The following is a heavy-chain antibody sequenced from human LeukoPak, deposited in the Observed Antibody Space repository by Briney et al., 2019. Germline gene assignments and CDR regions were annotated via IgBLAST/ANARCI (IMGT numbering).Heavy chain of an antibody. CDR3: ASLGGSGSYFGLSVDY. CDR1: GYTFTSYY. V-gene: IGHV1-46*01. J-gene: IGHJ4*02. CDR2: INPSGGST. Sequence: ASVKVSCKASGYTFTSYYMHWVRQAPGQGLEWMGIINPSGGSTSYAQKFQGRVTMTRDTSTSTVYMELSSLRSEDTAVYYCASLGGSGSYFGLSVDYWGQGTLVTVSS. D-gene: IGHD3-10*01.